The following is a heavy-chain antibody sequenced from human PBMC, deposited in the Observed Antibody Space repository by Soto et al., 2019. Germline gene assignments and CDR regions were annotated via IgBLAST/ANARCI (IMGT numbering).Heavy chain of an antibody. J-gene: IGHJ4*02. D-gene: IGHD1-26*01. Sequence: SETLSLPCTVSGGSISSSSYYWGWIRQPPGKGLEWIGSIYYSGSTYYNPSLKSRVTISVDTSKNQFSLKLSSVTAADTAVYYCARHSVEGMGVDYWGQGTLVTVSS. CDR3: ARHSVEGMGVDY. CDR2: IYYSGST. CDR1: GGSISSSSYY. V-gene: IGHV4-39*01.